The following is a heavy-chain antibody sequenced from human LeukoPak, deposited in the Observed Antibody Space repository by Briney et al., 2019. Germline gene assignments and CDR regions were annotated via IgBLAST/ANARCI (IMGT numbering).Heavy chain of an antibody. D-gene: IGHD6-13*01. V-gene: IGHV4-59*01. J-gene: IGHJ2*01. CDR2: IYSSGST. CDR3: ARGSKGSSWPGGYFDL. Sequence: SETLSLTCTVSGGSISSYYWSWVRQPPGEGLECIGYIYSSGSTNYNPSLKSRVTISVDTSNNQFSLKLSSVTAADTAVYYCARGSKGSSWPGGYFDLWGRGTLVTVSS. CDR1: GGSISSYY.